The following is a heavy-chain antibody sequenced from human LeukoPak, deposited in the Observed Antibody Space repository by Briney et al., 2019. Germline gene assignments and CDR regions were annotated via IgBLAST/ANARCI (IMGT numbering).Heavy chain of an antibody. CDR2: INHSGST. V-gene: IGHV4-34*01. J-gene: IGHJ4*02. CDR3: ARRPYYGSGSYYKTLFDY. D-gene: IGHD3-10*01. CDR1: GGSFSDYY. Sequence: SETLSLTCAVYGGSFSDYYWSWIRQPPGKGLEWIGEINHSGSTNYNPSLKSRVTISVDTSKNQFSLKLSSVTAADTAVYYCARRPYYGSGSYYKTLFDYWGQGTLVTVSS.